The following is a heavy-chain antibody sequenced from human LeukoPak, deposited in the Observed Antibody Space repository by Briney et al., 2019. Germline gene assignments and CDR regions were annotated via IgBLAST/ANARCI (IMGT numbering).Heavy chain of an antibody. CDR1: GFTFSTYT. D-gene: IGHD3-16*01. CDR3: ARLRHQKPRSYGSRARLTIDP. V-gene: IGHV3-21*01. CDR2: ISSGTTYI. J-gene: IGHJ5*02. Sequence: GSLRLSCAASGFTFSTYTLNWVRQAPGKGLEWVSSISSGTTYIYYADSVKGRFTMSRDNAKNSLFLQMNGLRAEDTAVYYCARLRHQKPRSYGSRARLTIDPWGQGTLVTVSS.